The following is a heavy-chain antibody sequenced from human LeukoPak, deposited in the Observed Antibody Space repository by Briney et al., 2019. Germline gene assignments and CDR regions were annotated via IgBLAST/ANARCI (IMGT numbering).Heavy chain of an antibody. CDR1: GFISSDSW. CDR2: INTDGGDT. D-gene: IGHD1-26*01. CDR3: ARDEKIVGASGQDY. Sequence: PGGSLRLSCAASGFISSDSWIHWVRQGPGGGLVWVSRINTDGGDTIYADSVKGRFTISRDNAKNTLFLQMNSLRAEDTAVYYCARDEKIVGASGQDYWGQGTLVTVSS. V-gene: IGHV3-74*01. J-gene: IGHJ4*02.